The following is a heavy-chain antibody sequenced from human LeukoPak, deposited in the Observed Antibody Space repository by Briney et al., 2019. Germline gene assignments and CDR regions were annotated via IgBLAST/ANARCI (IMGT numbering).Heavy chain of an antibody. D-gene: IGHD2-2*01. CDR2: IDPSDSYT. V-gene: IGHV5-10-1*01. Sequence: GESLKISCKGSGYSFTSYWISWVRQMPGKGLEWMGRIDPSDSYTNYGPSFQGHVTISADKSISTAYLQWSSLKASDTAMYYCARLYCSSTSCFYDYYFDYWGQGTLVTVSS. CDR1: GYSFTSYW. CDR3: ARLYCSSTSCFYDYYFDY. J-gene: IGHJ4*02.